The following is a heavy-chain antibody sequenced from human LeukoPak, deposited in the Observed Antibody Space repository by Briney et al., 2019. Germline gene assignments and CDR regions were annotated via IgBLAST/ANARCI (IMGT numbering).Heavy chain of an antibody. J-gene: IGHJ4*02. CDR2: INWNGDTT. CDR1: GFTFDNYG. D-gene: IGHD6-6*01. Sequence: GGSLRLSCATSGFTFDNYGLTWVRHAPGKGLEWISGINWNGDTTIYADSVKGRFTISRDNAKNSLYLQMNSLRAEDTAHYYCSRRTSSGSGFDYWGGGTLVTVSS. CDR3: SRRTSSGSGFDY. V-gene: IGHV3-20*04.